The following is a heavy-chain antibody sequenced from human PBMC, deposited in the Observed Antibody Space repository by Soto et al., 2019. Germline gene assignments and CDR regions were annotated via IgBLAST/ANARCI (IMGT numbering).Heavy chain of an antibody. D-gene: IGHD4-17*01. V-gene: IGHV4-39*01. CDR1: GGSISSSSYY. Sequence: PSETLSLTCTVSGGSISSSSYYWGWIRQPPGKGLEWIGSIYYSGSTYYNPSLKSRVTISVDTSKNQFSLKLSSVTAADTAVYYCARHPTVTTLRYYYYYMDVWGKGTTVTSP. CDR2: IYYSGST. CDR3: ARHPTVTTLRYYYYYMDV. J-gene: IGHJ6*03.